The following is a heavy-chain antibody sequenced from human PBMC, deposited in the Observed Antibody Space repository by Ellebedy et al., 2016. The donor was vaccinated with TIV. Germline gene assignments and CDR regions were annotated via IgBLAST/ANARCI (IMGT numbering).Heavy chain of an antibody. CDR2: INNDGTGT. CDR3: ARRSSGYCVGVKCTTDFDY. Sequence: GGSLRLSXAASGFTFSWYWMHWVRQVPGKGLVWVSRINNDGTGTTYADSVKGRFTISRDNTKNTLYLQMNSLTAEDTGVYYCARRSSGYCVGVKCTTDFDYWGQGTLVTVSS. V-gene: IGHV3-74*01. D-gene: IGHD5/OR15-5a*01. CDR1: GFTFSWYW. J-gene: IGHJ4*02.